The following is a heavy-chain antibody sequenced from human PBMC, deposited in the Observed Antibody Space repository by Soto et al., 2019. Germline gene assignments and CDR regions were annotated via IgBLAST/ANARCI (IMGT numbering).Heavy chain of an antibody. CDR2: IIPVFGTT. CDR3: ARDGGFGELKY. V-gene: IGHV1-69*13. Sequence: SVKVSCKASGDTFSGYPINWVRQAPGEGLEWLGRIIPVFGTTNDAQRFEGRVTFTADESTNTAYMELRGLLSEDTAVYYCARDGGFGELKYWGPGTLVTVSS. CDR1: GDTFSGYP. D-gene: IGHD3-10*01. J-gene: IGHJ4*02.